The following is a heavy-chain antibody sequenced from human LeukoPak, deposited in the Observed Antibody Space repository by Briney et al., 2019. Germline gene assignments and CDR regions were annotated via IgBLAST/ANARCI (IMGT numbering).Heavy chain of an antibody. Sequence: SETLSLTCAVYGGSFSRYYWSWIRQPPGKGLEWIGEINHSGSTNYNPSLKSRVTISVDTSKNQFSLKLSSVTAADTAVYYCARGRVYGSGSYYTHNWFDPWGQGTLVTVSS. CDR3: ARGRVYGSGSYYTHNWFDP. CDR2: INHSGST. J-gene: IGHJ5*02. D-gene: IGHD3-10*01. V-gene: IGHV4-34*01. CDR1: GGSFSRYY.